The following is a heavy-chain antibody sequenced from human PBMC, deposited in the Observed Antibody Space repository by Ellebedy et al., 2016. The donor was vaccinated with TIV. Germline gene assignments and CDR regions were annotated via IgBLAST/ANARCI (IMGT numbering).Heavy chain of an antibody. Sequence: PGGPLRLSCAASGFTFNSYAMSWVRQAPGKGLEWVSTISNTGSRTYYADSVEGRFIISRDNSKRTLYLQMNSLRAEDTAVYYCAKDMVFGDGKWEIDVWGQGTTVTVSS. J-gene: IGHJ6*02. CDR2: ISNTGSRT. CDR1: GFTFNSYA. D-gene: IGHD1-26*01. CDR3: AKDMVFGDGKWEIDV. V-gene: IGHV3-23*01.